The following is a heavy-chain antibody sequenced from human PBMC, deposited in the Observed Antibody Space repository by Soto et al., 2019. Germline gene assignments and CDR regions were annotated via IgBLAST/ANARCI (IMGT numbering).Heavy chain of an antibody. CDR3: AIIKWGLNYYNGMYV. V-gene: IGHV1-2*02. CDR1: GYSFSDYF. CDR2: INPKTAAT. D-gene: IGHD1-26*01. Sequence: QVQLVQSGAEVKKSGASVKVSCKPSGYSFSDYFIQWVRQAPGQGLEWVAWINPKTAATNYAKKFQVRVSLTWDTSSTTAYMELTRLIPDDTAVYYCAIIKWGLNYYNGMYVCGQGTTVIVSS. J-gene: IGHJ6*02.